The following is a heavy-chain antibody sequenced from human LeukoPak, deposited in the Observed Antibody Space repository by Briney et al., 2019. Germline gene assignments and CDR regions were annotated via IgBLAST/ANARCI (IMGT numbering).Heavy chain of an antibody. CDR2: IIPIFGTA. J-gene: IGHJ6*02. CDR3: ASPGVPPHYYYYYGMDV. D-gene: IGHD3-10*01. V-gene: IGHV1-69*01. Sequence: SVKVSCKASGGTFSSYAISWVRQAPGQGLEWMGGIIPIFGTANCAQKFQGRVTITADESTSTAYMELSSLRSEDTAVYYCASPGVPPHYYYYYGMDVWGQGTTVTVSS. CDR1: GGTFSSYA.